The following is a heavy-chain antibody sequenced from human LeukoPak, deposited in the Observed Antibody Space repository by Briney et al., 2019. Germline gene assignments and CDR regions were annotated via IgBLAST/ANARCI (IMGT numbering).Heavy chain of an antibody. CDR3: ARRTYYYEQFMDV. V-gene: IGHV4-39*01. Sequence: SETLSLTCTVSGGSISSSSYYWGWIRQPPGKGLEWIGSIYYSGSTYYNPSLKSRVTISVDTSKNQFSLKLSSVTAADTAVYYCARRTYYYEQFMDVWGQGTTVTVSS. J-gene: IGHJ6*02. CDR1: GGSISSSSYY. D-gene: IGHD3-22*01. CDR2: IYYSGST.